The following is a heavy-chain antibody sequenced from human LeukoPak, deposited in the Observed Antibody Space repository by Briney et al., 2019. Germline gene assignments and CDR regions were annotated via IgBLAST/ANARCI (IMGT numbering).Heavy chain of an antibody. CDR1: GFNLGGYT. V-gene: IGHV3-21*06. CDR3: AKDNPRLGFVEWLSTGFDC. Sequence: PEGSLRFSCFGSGFNLGGYTMNWVRQAPGKGLEWVSTINSRGSDTYYADAVKGRFNITRDNAKNSLYLEMRRLRAEDTAVYYCAKDNPRLGFVEWLSTGFDCWGKGALLTVSS. J-gene: IGHJ4*02. CDR2: INSRGSDT. D-gene: IGHD3-3*01.